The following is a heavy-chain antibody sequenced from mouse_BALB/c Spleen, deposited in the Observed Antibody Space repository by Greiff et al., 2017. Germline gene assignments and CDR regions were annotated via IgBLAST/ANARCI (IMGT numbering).Heavy chain of an antibody. J-gene: IGHJ3*01. Sequence: EVKLVESGPSLVKPSQTLSLTCSVTGDSITSGYWNWIRKFPGNKLEYMGYISYSGSTYYNPSLKSRISITRDTSKNQYYLQLNSVTTEDTATYYCAREEYAPFAYWGQGTLVTVSA. D-gene: IGHD2-10*02. CDR1: GDSITSGY. CDR3: AREEYAPFAY. V-gene: IGHV3-8*02. CDR2: ISYSGST.